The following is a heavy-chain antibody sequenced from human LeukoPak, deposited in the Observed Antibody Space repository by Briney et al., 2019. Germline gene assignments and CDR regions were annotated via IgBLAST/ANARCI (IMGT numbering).Heavy chain of an antibody. CDR2: ISGSGGST. J-gene: IGHJ4*02. CDR1: GFTFSSYA. Sequence: GGSLRLSCAASGFTFSSYAMSWVRQAPGKGLEWVSVISGSGGSTYYADSVKGRFTISRDNCKNTLDLKMKSLRAEDPAVYYCAKDPGLAARRYYFDYWGQGTLVTVSS. CDR3: AKDPGLAARRYYFDY. D-gene: IGHD6-6*01. V-gene: IGHV3-23*01.